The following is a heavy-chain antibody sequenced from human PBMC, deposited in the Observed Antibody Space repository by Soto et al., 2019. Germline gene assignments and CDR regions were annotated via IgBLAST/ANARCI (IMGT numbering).Heavy chain of an antibody. CDR1: GFTFSSYG. V-gene: IGHV3-33*01. J-gene: IGHJ5*02. CDR3: AREGVRHLVGYGDSFFDP. CDR2: IWYDGSNK. Sequence: QVQLVESGGGVVQPGRSLRLSCAASGFTFSSYGMHWVRQAPGKGLEWVAVIWYDGSNKYYADSVKGRFTISRDNSKNTLYLQMNSRRAEDTAVYYCAREGVRHLVGYGDSFFDPWGQGTLVTVSS. D-gene: IGHD4-17*01.